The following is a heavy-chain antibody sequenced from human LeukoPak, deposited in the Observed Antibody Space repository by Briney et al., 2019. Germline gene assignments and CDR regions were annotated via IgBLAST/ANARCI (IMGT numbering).Heavy chain of an antibody. J-gene: IGHJ4*02. CDR3: ARLSPALGVVPRRVDN. V-gene: IGHV4-59*01. CDR2: IYYTGST. D-gene: IGHD4-23*01. Sequence: PSETLSLTCTVSGDSINSYFWSWIRQPPRKGLECIGYIYYTGSTNYNPSLRSRVTMSVDTSKNHFSLELTSVTAADTAVDYCARLSPALGVVPRRVDNWGQGTLVTVSS. CDR1: GDSINSYF.